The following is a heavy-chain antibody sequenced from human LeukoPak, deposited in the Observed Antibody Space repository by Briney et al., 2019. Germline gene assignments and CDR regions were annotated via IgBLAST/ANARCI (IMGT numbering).Heavy chain of an antibody. V-gene: IGHV3-11*04. CDR1: GFTFSDYY. D-gene: IGHD7-27*01. Sequence: GGSLRLSCAASGFTFSDYYMTWIRQAPGKGLEWVSYISSSGNTIYYADSAKGRFTISRDNAKNSLYLQMNSLRAEDTAVYYCARLSGLGRSAEGTDFQHWGQGTLVTVSS. CDR2: ISSSGNTI. J-gene: IGHJ1*01. CDR3: ARLSGLGRSAEGTDFQH.